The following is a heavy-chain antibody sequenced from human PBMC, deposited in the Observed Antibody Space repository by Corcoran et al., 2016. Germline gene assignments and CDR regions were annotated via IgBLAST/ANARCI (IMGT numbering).Heavy chain of an antibody. CDR2: ISAYNGNT. CDR1: GYTFTSYG. CDR3: ARDGQDYDSSGYPPRVVDY. J-gene: IGHJ4*02. Sequence: QVQLVQSGAEVKKPGASVKVSCKASGYTFTSYGISWVRQAPGQGLEWMGWISAYNGNTNYAQKLQGRVTMTTDTSTSTAYMELRSLRSDDTAVYYWARDGQDYDSSGYPPRVVDYWGQGTLVTVSS. V-gene: IGHV1-18*01. D-gene: IGHD3-22*01.